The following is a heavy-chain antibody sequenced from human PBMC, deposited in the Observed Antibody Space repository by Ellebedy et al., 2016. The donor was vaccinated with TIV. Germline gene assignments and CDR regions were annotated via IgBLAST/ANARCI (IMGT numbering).Heavy chain of an antibody. CDR2: IHYSWTT. D-gene: IGHD4/OR15-4a*01. CDR1: GGSISSSSYY. V-gene: IGHV4-39*06. J-gene: IGHJ4*02. Sequence: SETLSLTCTVSGGSISSSSYYWVWFRRSPGKGLEWIGSIHYSWTTYYNPSLKSRITISVNTSKNQFHLKLSSVTDADTAIYFFVRGGASYSDYWGQGTLVTVSS. CDR3: VRGGASYSDY.